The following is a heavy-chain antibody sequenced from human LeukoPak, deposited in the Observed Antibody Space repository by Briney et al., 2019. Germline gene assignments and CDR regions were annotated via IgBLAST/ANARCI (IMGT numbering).Heavy chain of an antibody. Sequence: GGSLRLSCAASGFSFSSHNMNWVRQAPGKGLEWVSSISSSSTYRYYADSVKGRFTISRDNAKNSLYLQMTSLRAEDTAVYYCARGREERILRRGDAFDIWGQGTLVTVSS. V-gene: IGHV3-21*01. CDR3: ARGREERILRRGDAFDI. CDR2: ISSSSTYR. J-gene: IGHJ3*02. CDR1: GFSFSSHN. D-gene: IGHD3-3*01.